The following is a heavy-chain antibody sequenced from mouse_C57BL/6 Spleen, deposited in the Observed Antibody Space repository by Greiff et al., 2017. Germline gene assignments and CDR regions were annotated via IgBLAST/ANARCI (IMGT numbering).Heavy chain of an antibody. Sequence: VQLQQPGAELVKPGASVQMSCKASGYTFTSYWITWVKQRPGQGLEWIGDIYPGSGSTNYNEKFKSKATLTVDTSSSTAYMQLSSLTSEDSAVYYCAKNDGYSYYAMDYWGQGTSVTVSA. V-gene: IGHV1-55*01. J-gene: IGHJ4*01. D-gene: IGHD2-3*01. CDR2: IYPGSGST. CDR3: AKNDGYSYYAMDY. CDR1: GYTFTSYW.